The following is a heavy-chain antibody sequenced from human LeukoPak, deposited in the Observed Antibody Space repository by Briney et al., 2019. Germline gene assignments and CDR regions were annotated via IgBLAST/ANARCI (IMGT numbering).Heavy chain of an antibody. D-gene: IGHD3-16*02. CDR3: VALAIKVTFGGVIN. J-gene: IGHJ4*02. Sequence: SVKVSCKAFGGTFNNYAISWVRQAPGQGLEWMGVFIPIFGTANSAQKFQGRLAITADNSTSTVFMELNSLRSDDTAIYYCVALAIKVTFGGVINWGRGALVTVTS. CDR2: FIPIFGTA. CDR1: GGTFNNYA. V-gene: IGHV1-69*06.